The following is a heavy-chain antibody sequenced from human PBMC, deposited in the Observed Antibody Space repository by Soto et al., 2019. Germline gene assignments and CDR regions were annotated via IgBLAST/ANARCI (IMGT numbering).Heavy chain of an antibody. D-gene: IGHD3-10*01. V-gene: IGHV1-69*06. CDR2: LIPIFDTP. CDR1: GDTFISYA. CDR3: ARPLGERRFGAMDV. Sequence: QVQLVQSGAEVKKPGSSVKVSCKASGDTFISYAISWVRQAPGQGPEWMGGLIPIFDTPKYAQKFQGRVTITADKSTNTAYMELSSLKFDDTAVYYCARPLGERRFGAMDVWGQGTTVTVS. J-gene: IGHJ6*02.